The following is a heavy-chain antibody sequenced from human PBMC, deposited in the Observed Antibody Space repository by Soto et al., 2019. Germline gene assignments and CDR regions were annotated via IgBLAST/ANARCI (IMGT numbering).Heavy chain of an antibody. J-gene: IGHJ3*02. CDR1: GGSISSSNW. D-gene: IGHD3-22*01. CDR3: ARVIPDYYDSSGYRMNDAFDI. Sequence: SETLSLTCAVSGGSISSSNWWSWVRQPPGKGPEWIGEIYHSGSTNYNPSIKSRVTISVDKSKNQFSLKLSSVTAADTAVYYCARVIPDYYDSSGYRMNDAFDIWGQGTMVTVSS. V-gene: IGHV4-4*02. CDR2: IYHSGST.